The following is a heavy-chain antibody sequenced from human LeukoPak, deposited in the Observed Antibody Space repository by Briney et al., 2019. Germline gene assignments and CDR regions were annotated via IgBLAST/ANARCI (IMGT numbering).Heavy chain of an antibody. J-gene: IGHJ4*02. CDR3: ARETTGEFDY. Sequence: GASVKVSCKASGYSFTRHGLNWVRQAPGQGLEWIGWISPDNGNTNNAQKAQGRITMTMDRSTSTVYMELRSLRSGDTAVYYCARETTGEFDYWGQGSLVTVSS. V-gene: IGHV1-18*01. D-gene: IGHD4-17*01. CDR2: ISPDNGNT. CDR1: GYSFTRHG.